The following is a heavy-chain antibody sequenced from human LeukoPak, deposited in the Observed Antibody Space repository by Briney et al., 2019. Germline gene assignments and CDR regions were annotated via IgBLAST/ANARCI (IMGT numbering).Heavy chain of an antibody. CDR3: AELGITMIGGV. CDR2: ISSSSSTI. CDR1: GFIFSDYY. J-gene: IGHJ6*04. Sequence: GGSLRLSCTTSGFIFSDYYMSWIRQAPGKGLEWVSYISSSSSTIYYADSVKGRFTISRDNAKNSLYLQMNSLRAEDTAVYYCAELGITMIGGVWGKGTTVTISS. D-gene: IGHD3-10*02. V-gene: IGHV3-11*04.